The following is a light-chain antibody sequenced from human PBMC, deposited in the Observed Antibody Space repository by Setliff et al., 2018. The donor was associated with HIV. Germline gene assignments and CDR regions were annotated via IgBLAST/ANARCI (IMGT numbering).Light chain of an antibody. V-gene: IGLV1-40*01. Sequence: QSVPTQPPSVSGAPGQRVTIPCTGSNSNIGASYDVHWYQQLPGTAPKLLIYVNDKRPSGFPDRFSGSKSGNTASLTISGLQSEDEGDYFCCSYAGTYTPLYGFGAGTKVTV. CDR2: VND. CDR3: CSYAGTYTPLYG. CDR1: NSNIGASYD. J-gene: IGLJ1*01.